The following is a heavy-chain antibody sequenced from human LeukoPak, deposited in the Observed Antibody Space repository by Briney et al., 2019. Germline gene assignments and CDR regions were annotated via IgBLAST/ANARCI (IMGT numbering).Heavy chain of an antibody. CDR1: GFTFSSYA. CDR3: AGSGSYYSVYFDY. CDR2: ISGSGGST. Sequence: GGSLRLSCAASGFTFSSYAMSWVRQAPGKGLEWVSAISGSGGSTYYADSVKGRFTISRDSSKNTLYLQMNSLRAEDTAVYYCAGSGSYYSVYFDYWGQGTLVTVSS. D-gene: IGHD3-10*01. J-gene: IGHJ4*02. V-gene: IGHV3-23*01.